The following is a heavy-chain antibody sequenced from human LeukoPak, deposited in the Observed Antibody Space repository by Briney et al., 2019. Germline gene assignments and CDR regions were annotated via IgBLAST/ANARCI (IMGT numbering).Heavy chain of an antibody. Sequence: ASVKVSCKASVYTFSVYYMHWVRHTPGQGVGWMGWINPNSGGTTYAQKFQGGVTMTRDTSISTAYMELSRLRSDDTAVYYCARDPGTDAFDIWGQGTMVTVSS. D-gene: IGHD3-10*01. CDR3: ARDPGTDAFDI. J-gene: IGHJ3*02. CDR2: INPNSGGT. CDR1: VYTFSVYY. V-gene: IGHV1-2*02.